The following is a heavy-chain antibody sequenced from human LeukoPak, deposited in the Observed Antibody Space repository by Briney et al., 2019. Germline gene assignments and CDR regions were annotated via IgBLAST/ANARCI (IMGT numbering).Heavy chain of an antibody. D-gene: IGHD3-22*01. Sequence: ASVKVSCKASGYTFTNYGISWVRQAPGQGLEWMGWISAYNGNTNYAQKLQGRVTMTTDTSTSTAYMELRSLRSDDTAAYYRARRRDYYDSSGYHDYWGQGTLVTVSS. CDR1: GYTFTNYG. V-gene: IGHV1-18*01. J-gene: IGHJ4*02. CDR3: ARRRDYYDSSGYHDY. CDR2: ISAYNGNT.